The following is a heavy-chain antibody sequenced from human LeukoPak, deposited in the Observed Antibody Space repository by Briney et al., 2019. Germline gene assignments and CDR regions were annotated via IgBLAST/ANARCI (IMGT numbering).Heavy chain of an antibody. CDR1: GYTFTSYY. V-gene: IGHV1-46*01. D-gene: IGHD3-3*01. CDR3: ARVPQGTYYDFWSGYPYYFDY. Sequence: ASVKVSCKASGYTFTSYYMHWVRQAPGQGLEWMGIINPSGGSTSYAQKFQGRVTMTRDMSTSTVYMELSSLRSEDTAVYYCARVPQGTYYDFWSGYPYYFDYWGQGTLVTVSS. J-gene: IGHJ4*02. CDR2: INPSGGST.